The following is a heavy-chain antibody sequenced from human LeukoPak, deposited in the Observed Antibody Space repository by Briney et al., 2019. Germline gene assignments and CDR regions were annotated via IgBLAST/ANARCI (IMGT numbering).Heavy chain of an antibody. Sequence: GGSLRLSYAPSGFTFSSYAMSWVRQAPGKGLEWVAVISGGGSGTYYADSVKGRFTISRDNAKNTLYLQMNSLRAEDTAVYYCGRWIHDQSNYLDYWGQGTLVTVSS. V-gene: IGHV3-23*01. J-gene: IGHJ4*02. D-gene: IGHD2-2*01. CDR1: GFTFSSYA. CDR3: GRWIHDQSNYLDY. CDR2: ISGGGSGT.